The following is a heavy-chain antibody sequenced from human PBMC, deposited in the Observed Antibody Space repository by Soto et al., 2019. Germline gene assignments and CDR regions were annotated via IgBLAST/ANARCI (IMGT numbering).Heavy chain of an antibody. CDR1: GSTFSDYY. V-gene: IGHV3-11*01. CDR3: AREGAARLDYYYGMDV. J-gene: IGHJ6*02. Sequence: NPGGSLRLSCAASGSTFSDYYMSWIRQAPGKGLEWVSYIRSSGSTMYADSVKGRFTISRDNAKNPLYLQMNSLRAEDTAVYYCAREGAARLDYYYGMDVWGQWTTVTFSS. CDR2: IRSSGSTM. D-gene: IGHD6-6*01.